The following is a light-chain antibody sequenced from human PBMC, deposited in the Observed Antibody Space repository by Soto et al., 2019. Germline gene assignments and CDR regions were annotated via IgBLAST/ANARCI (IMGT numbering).Light chain of an antibody. CDR2: EVS. J-gene: IGLJ2*01. CDR1: SSDVGGYNY. Sequence: QSALTQPPSASGSPGQSVTLSCTGTSSDVGGYNYVSWYQQHPGKAPKLMIYEVSKRPSGVPDRFSGSKSGNTASLTVSGLQAEYEADYFCSSYAGSNLVVFGGGSKLTVL. V-gene: IGLV2-8*01. CDR3: SSYAGSNLVV.